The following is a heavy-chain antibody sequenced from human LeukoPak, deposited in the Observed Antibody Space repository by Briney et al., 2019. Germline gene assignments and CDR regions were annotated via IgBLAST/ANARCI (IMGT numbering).Heavy chain of an antibody. CDR1: GYTFTSYG. D-gene: IGHD5-18*01. V-gene: IGHV1-18*01. Sequence: ASVKVSCKASGYTFTSYGISWVRQAPGQGLEWMGWISAYNGNTNYAQKLQGRVTMTTDTSTSTAYMELRSLRSDDPAVYYCARTPPINRGYSYGYDYDGLYLDYWGQGTLVTVSS. CDR2: ISAYNGNT. J-gene: IGHJ4*02. CDR3: ARTPPINRGYSYGYDYDGLYLDY.